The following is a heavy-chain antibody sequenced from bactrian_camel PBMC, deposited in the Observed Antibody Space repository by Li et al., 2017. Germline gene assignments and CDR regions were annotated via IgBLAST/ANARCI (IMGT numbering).Heavy chain of an antibody. CDR3: ARSSCIDGTCPVAY. Sequence: HVQLVESGGGSVQPGGSLTLSCAASGYPYSRYRMAWFRRAPGKQREGVAHSSTTGKVTSYAEFVKGRFTISRDNARNTLYLQMNNLRYEDSAMYYCARSSCIDGTCPVAYRGQGTQVTVS. D-gene: IGHD1*01. V-gene: IGHV3S1*01. CDR1: GYPYSRYR. J-gene: IGHJ4*01. CDR2: SSTTGKVT.